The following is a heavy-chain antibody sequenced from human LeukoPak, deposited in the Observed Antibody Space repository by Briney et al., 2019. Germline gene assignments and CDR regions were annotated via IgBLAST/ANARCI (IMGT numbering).Heavy chain of an antibody. D-gene: IGHD6-19*01. CDR3: AKDNRRHYTSGPNPDSLH. Sequence: PGGSLRLSCAGSGFIFNNYAMHWVRQPPGKGLEWVSGISWNSDTIGYADSVRGRFTISRDNAKNSLYLQMDSLRVEDTAFYYCAKDNRRHYTSGPNPDSLHWGQGALVTVSS. CDR1: GFIFNNYA. CDR2: ISWNSDTI. J-gene: IGHJ4*02. V-gene: IGHV3-9*01.